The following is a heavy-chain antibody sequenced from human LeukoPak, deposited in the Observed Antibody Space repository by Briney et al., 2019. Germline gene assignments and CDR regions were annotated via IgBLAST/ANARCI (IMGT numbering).Heavy chain of an antibody. CDR3: ARVSAYYYDSSGNYGMDV. J-gene: IGHJ6*02. D-gene: IGHD3-22*01. Sequence: GGSLRLSCAASGFTFSSYAMSWVRQAPGKGLEWVSAISGSGGSTYYADSVKGRFTISRDNAKNSLYLQMNSLRAEDTAVYYCARVSAYYYDSSGNYGMDVWGQGTTVTVSS. CDR1: GFTFSSYA. V-gene: IGHV3-23*01. CDR2: ISGSGGST.